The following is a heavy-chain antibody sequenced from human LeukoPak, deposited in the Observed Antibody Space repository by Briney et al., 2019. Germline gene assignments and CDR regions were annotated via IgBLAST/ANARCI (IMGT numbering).Heavy chain of an antibody. D-gene: IGHD2-15*01. V-gene: IGHV1-69*04. Sequence: SVKVSCMASGGTFSSYAISWVRQAPGQGLEWMGRIIPIFGIANYAQKFQGRVTITADKSTSTAYMELSSLRSEDTAVYYCARGHCSGGSCYRAPQRPNWFDPWGQGTLVTVSS. CDR3: ARGHCSGGSCYRAPQRPNWFDP. CDR1: GGTFSSYA. J-gene: IGHJ5*02. CDR2: IIPIFGIA.